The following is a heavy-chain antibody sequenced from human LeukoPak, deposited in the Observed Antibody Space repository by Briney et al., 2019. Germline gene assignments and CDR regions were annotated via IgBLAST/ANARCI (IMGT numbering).Heavy chain of an antibody. CDR2: INHSGST. V-gene: IGHV4-34*01. Sequence: SETLSLTCAVYGGSFSGYYWSWIRQPPRKGLEWIGEINHSGSTNYNPSLKSRVTISVDTSKNQFSLKLSSVTAADTAVYYCASTIFGVDLSYYYYYMDVWGKGTTVTVSS. J-gene: IGHJ6*03. D-gene: IGHD3-3*01. CDR1: GGSFSGYY. CDR3: ASTIFGVDLSYYYYYMDV.